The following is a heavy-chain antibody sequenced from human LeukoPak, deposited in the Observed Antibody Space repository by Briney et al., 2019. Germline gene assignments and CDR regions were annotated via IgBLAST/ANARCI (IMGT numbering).Heavy chain of an antibody. CDR3: AKDLSFDWLFPRGYFDY. V-gene: IGHV3-74*01. J-gene: IGHJ4*02. D-gene: IGHD3-9*01. Sequence: GGSLRLSCAAPGFTFSSYWMHWVRQAPGKGLVWVSRINTDGSSTSYADSVKGRFTISRDNSKNTLYLQMNSLRAEDTAVYYCAKDLSFDWLFPRGYFDYWGQGTLVTVCS. CDR2: INTDGSST. CDR1: GFTFSSYW.